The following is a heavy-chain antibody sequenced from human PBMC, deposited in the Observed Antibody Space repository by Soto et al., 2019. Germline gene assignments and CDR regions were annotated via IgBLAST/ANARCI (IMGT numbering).Heavy chain of an antibody. D-gene: IGHD1-26*01. V-gene: IGHV1-69*13. CDR1: GGTFSSYA. Sequence: ASVKVSCKASGGTFSSYAISWVRQAPGQGLEWMGGIIPIFGTANYAQKFQGRVTITADESTSTAYMELSSLRSEDTAVYYCAGVYRATKLWFDPWGQGTLVTVSS. J-gene: IGHJ5*02. CDR2: IIPIFGTA. CDR3: AGVYRATKLWFDP.